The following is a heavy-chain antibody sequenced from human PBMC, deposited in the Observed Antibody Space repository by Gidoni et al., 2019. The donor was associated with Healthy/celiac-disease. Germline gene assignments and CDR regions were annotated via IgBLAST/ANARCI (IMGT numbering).Heavy chain of an antibody. V-gene: IGHV4-59*01. J-gene: IGHJ4*02. CDR2: SYYSGST. D-gene: IGHD5-12*01. CDR3: ARVVEMATIDY. Sequence: PLSLTCTVSGGSISSYSWSWIRQPPGKGLEWTGYSYYSGSTNYNPSLKSRVTISVDTSKNQFSLKLSSVTAADTAVYYCARVVEMATIDYWGQGTLVTVSS. CDR1: GGSISSYS.